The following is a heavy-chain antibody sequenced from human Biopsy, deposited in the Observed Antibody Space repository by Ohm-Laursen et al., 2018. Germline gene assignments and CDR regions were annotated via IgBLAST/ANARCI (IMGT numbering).Heavy chain of an antibody. CDR3: ARAYPPPGRRLVVVAGDFDC. D-gene: IGHD2-15*01. CDR2: ISGSGTTT. V-gene: IGHV3-11*04. CDR1: GFTFSDYY. Sequence: SLRLSCAAPGFTFSDYYMSWIRQAPGKGLEWLSFISGSGTTTMYADSVKGRFTISRDNAKNSLYLQMNSLRAEDTAVYYCARAYPPPGRRLVVVAGDFDCWGQGTRVTVSS. J-gene: IGHJ4*02.